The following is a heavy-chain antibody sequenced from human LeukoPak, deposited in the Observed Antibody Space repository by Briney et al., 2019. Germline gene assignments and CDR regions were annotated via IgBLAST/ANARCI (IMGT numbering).Heavy chain of an antibody. CDR1: GFTFSSYA. CDR2: ISGSGGST. V-gene: IGHV3-23*01. J-gene: IGHJ4*02. D-gene: IGHD1-7*01. Sequence: GGSLRLSCAASGFTFSSYAMSWVRQAPGKGLEWVSSISGSGGSTYYADSVKGRFTISRDNSKNTLYLQMNSLRGEDTAVYHCAKDREGTIADYFDYWGQGTLVTVSS. CDR3: AKDREGTIADYFDY.